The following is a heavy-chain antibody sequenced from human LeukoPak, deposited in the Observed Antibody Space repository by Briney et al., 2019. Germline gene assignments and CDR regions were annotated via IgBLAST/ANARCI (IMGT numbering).Heavy chain of an antibody. CDR1: GFTFSSYA. Sequence: GGSLRLSCAASGFTFSSYAMSWVRQAPGKGLEWVGRIKSKADGGTTTYAAPVRGRFTISRDDSENMLYLQMISLKTEDTAVYYCTTASYDYYDSSGYSFGGFWGQGTLVTVSS. CDR2: IKSKADGGTT. V-gene: IGHV3-15*01. J-gene: IGHJ4*02. D-gene: IGHD3-22*01. CDR3: TTASYDYYDSSGYSFGGF.